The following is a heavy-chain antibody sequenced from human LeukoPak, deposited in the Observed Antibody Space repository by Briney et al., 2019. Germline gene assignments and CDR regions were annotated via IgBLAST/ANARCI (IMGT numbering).Heavy chain of an antibody. V-gene: IGHV7-4-1*02. CDR1: GDSFTKYD. CDR2: INTNTGNP. Sequence: ASVKVSCKASGDSFTKYDMNWVRQAPGQGLEWMGWINTNTGNPTYAQGFTGRFVFSLDTSVSTAYLQINSLKAEDTAVYYCARNNADGEGRFGDWGQGTLVTVSS. CDR3: ARNNADGEGRFGD. D-gene: IGHD3-10*01. J-gene: IGHJ4*02.